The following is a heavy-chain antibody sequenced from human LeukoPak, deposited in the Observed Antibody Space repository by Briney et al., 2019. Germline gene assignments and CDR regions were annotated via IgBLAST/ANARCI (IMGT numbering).Heavy chain of an antibody. V-gene: IGHV3-23*01. CDR2: ISGSGANT. CDR1: GFTFSSYA. Sequence: PGGSLGLSCAGSGFTFSSYAMIWVRQAPGKGLEWVSSISGSGANTYYADSVKGRFTISRDNSKNTLYLHMNSLRAEDTAVYYCTKLASISTDWGQGTLVTVST. CDR3: TKLASISTD. J-gene: IGHJ4*02. D-gene: IGHD1-14*01.